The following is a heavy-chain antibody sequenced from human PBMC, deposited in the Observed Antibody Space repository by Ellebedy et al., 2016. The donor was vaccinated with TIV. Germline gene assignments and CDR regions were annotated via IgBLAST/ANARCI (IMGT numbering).Heavy chain of an antibody. CDR3: ARDWKYYYYGLDV. Sequence: SETLSLTCTVSGGSISSYSWGWIRQPPGKGLEWIGYIYYNGSTSYNPSLRSRLSISVDSSKNQFSLRLSSVTAADTAVYFCARDWKYYYYGLDVWGQGTTVTVSS. V-gene: IGHV4-59*12. J-gene: IGHJ6*02. D-gene: IGHD1-1*01. CDR1: GGSISSYS. CDR2: IYYNGST.